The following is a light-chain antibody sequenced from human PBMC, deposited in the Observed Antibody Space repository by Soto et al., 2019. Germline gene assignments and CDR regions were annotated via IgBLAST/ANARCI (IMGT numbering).Light chain of an antibody. CDR2: DVT. CDR3: CSYAGTYTFV. V-gene: IGLV2-11*01. Sequence: QSVLTQPRSVSGSPGQSVTISCTGTSSDVGGYNYVSWYQHHPGKAPKLIIYDVTQRPSGVPDRFSGSKSGNTASLTISGLQADDEADYYCCSYAGTYTFVFGTGTKVTV. J-gene: IGLJ1*01. CDR1: SSDVGGYNY.